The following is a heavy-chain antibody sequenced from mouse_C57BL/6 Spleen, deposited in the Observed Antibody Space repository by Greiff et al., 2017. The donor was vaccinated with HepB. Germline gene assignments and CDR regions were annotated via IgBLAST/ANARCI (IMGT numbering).Heavy chain of an antibody. CDR3: ARGRSITTVVYFDY. Sequence: VQLQQPGAELVKPGASVKLSCKASGYTFTSYWMHWVKQRPGQGLEWIGMIHPNSGSTNYNEKFKSKATLTVDKSSSTAYMQLSSLTSEDSAVYYCARGRSITTVVYFDYWGQGTTLTVSS. D-gene: IGHD1-1*01. CDR2: IHPNSGST. CDR1: GYTFTSYW. J-gene: IGHJ2*01. V-gene: IGHV1-64*01.